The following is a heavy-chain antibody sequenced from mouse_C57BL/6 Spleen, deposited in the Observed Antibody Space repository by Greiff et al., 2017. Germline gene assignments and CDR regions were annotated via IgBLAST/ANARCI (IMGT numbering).Heavy chain of an antibody. J-gene: IGHJ3*01. V-gene: IGHV1-82*01. Sequence: QVQLKQSGPELVKPGASVKISCKASGYAFSSSWMNWVKQRPGKGLEWIGRIYPGDGDTNYNGKFKGKATLTADKSSSTAYMQLSSLTSEDSAVYFCARGGSSGPPWFAYWGQGTLVTVSA. CDR1: GYAFSSSW. CDR3: ARGGSSGPPWFAY. CDR2: IYPGDGDT. D-gene: IGHD3-2*02.